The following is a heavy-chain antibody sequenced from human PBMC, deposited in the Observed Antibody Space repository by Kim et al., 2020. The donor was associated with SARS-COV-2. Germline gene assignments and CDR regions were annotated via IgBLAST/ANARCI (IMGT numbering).Heavy chain of an antibody. V-gene: IGHV4-34*01. CDR2: INHSGST. CDR3: AKAISWPYYYYGMDV. J-gene: IGHJ6*02. Sequence: SETLSLTCAVYGGSFSGYYWSWIRQPPWKGLEWIGEINHSGSTNYNPSLKSRVTISVDTSKNQFSLKLSSVTAADTAVYYCAKAISWPYYYYGMDVWGQGTTVTVSS. D-gene: IGHD6-13*01. CDR1: GGSFSGYY.